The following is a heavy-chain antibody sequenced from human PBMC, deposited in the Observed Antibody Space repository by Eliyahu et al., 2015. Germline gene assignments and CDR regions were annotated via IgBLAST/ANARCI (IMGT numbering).Heavy chain of an antibody. Sequence: QVQLVESGGGLVKPGGSLRLSCAASGFTFSDYYMXWIRQAPGKGLEGVSYISSSGSTIYYADSVKGRFTISRDNAKNSLYLQMNSLRAEDTAVYYCARASELLRYFDWEEPYFDYWGQGTLVTVSS. CDR3: ARASELLRYFDWEEPYFDY. CDR2: ISSSGSTI. D-gene: IGHD3-9*01. CDR1: GFTFSDYY. V-gene: IGHV3-11*01. J-gene: IGHJ4*02.